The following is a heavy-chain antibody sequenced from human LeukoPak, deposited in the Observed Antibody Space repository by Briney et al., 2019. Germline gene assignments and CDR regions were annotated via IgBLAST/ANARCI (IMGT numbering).Heavy chain of an antibody. CDR2: IKQDGSEK. CDR1: GFTFSSYW. V-gene: IGHV3-7*01. D-gene: IGHD6-13*01. Sequence: GGSLRLSCAASGFTFSSYWMSWVRQAPGKGLEWVANIKQDGSEKYYVDSVKGRFTISRDNAKNSLYLQMNSLRAEDTAVYYCARIRSSWYFSFDYWGQGTLVTVSS. J-gene: IGHJ4*02. CDR3: ARIRSSWYFSFDY.